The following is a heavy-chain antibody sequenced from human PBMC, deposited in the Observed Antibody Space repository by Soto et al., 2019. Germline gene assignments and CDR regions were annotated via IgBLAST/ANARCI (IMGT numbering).Heavy chain of an antibody. CDR2: INPNGGTT. D-gene: IGHD5-18*01. V-gene: IGHV1-46*01. CDR1: GYMFTYYY. J-gene: IGHJ4*02. CDR3: VRGSYSSGSLDYLDY. Sequence: QVQLVQSGAEVEKPGASVKVSCKASGYMFTYYYIHWVRQGPGQGLEWMGIINPNGGTTTYAQNHQGRGTMTRDKSKNTVDMELTSLRSEDTAIYYCVRGSYSSGSLDYLDYWGQGTLVTVSS.